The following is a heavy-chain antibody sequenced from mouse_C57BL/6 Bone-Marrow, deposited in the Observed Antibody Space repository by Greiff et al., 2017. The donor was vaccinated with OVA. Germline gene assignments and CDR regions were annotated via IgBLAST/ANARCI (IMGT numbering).Heavy chain of an antibody. D-gene: IGHD2-2*01. V-gene: IGHV2-2*01. CDR2: IWSGGST. Sequence: VMLVESGPGLVQPSQSLSITCTVSGFSLTSYGVHWVRQSPGKGLEWLGVIWSGGSTDYNAAFISRLSISKDNSKSQVFFKMNSLQADDTAIYYCARTLYGYDEGLAYWGQGTLVTVSA. J-gene: IGHJ3*01. CDR1: GFSLTSYG. CDR3: ARTLYGYDEGLAY.